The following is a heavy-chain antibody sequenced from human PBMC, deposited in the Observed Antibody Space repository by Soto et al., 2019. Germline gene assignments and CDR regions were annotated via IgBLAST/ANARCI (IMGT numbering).Heavy chain of an antibody. J-gene: IGHJ2*01. CDR2: ISSSSSYI. Sequence: TGGSLRLSCAASGFTFSSYSMNWVRQAPGKGLEWVSSISSSSSYIYYADSVKGRFTISRDNAKNSLYLQMNSLRAEDTAVYYCARINIAAAGDWYFDLWGRGTLVTVSS. CDR3: ARINIAAAGDWYFDL. CDR1: GFTFSSYS. V-gene: IGHV3-21*01. D-gene: IGHD6-13*01.